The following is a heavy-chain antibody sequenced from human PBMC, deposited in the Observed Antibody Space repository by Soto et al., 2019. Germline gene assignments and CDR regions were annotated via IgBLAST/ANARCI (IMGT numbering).Heavy chain of an antibody. Sequence: PGGSLRLSFAASGFTFSSYAMSWVRQAPGKGLEWVSAISGSGGSTYYAYSVKGRFTISRDNAKNSVYLQMNSLRAEDTDVYYCERDPVVRSGWVRGMDVWGQGTTVTVYS. CDR3: ERDPVVRSGWVRGMDV. J-gene: IGHJ6*02. V-gene: IGHV3-23*01. CDR2: ISGSGGST. CDR1: GFTFSSYA. D-gene: IGHD6-19*01.